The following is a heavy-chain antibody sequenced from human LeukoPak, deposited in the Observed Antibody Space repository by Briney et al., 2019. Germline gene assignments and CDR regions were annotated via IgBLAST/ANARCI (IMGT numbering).Heavy chain of an antibody. Sequence: GGTLRLSCAASGFTFFNYGVSWVRQAPGKGLEWVSSISSSSSNIYYADSVKGRFTISRDNAKNALYLQMNSLRAEDTAVYYCARSFTLIGGGFDYWGQGTLVTVSS. J-gene: IGHJ4*02. CDR2: ISSSSSNI. V-gene: IGHV3-21*01. CDR3: ARSFTLIGGGFDY. CDR1: GFTFFNYG. D-gene: IGHD3-22*01.